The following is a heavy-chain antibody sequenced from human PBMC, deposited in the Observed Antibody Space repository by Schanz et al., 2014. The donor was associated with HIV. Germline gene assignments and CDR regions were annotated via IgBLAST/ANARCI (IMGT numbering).Heavy chain of an antibody. D-gene: IGHD1-1*01. CDR1: GFTFSSYA. CDR2: IAYDGSNK. CDR3: AKRRDSGYAYFDY. V-gene: IGHV3-30-3*01. J-gene: IGHJ4*02. Sequence: QVQLVESGGGVVQPGRSLRLSCAASGFTFSSYAMHWVRQAPGKGLEWVEVIAYDGSNKYYADSVKGRFTISRDNSKNTLYLQMNSLRAEDTAVYYCAKRRDSGYAYFDYWGQGTLVTVSS.